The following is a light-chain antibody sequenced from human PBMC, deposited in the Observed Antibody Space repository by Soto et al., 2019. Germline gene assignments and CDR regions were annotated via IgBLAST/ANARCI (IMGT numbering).Light chain of an antibody. J-gene: IGLJ3*02. CDR3: CSYAGHSAHGV. Sequence: QSVLTQPASVSGSPGQSITISCTGTSSDIGSYNLVSWYQRHPGRAPKLMVYEGSRRPSGVSNRFSGSKSGNTASLTISGLQAEDAADYFCCSYAGHSAHGVFGGGTKLTVL. CDR1: SSDIGSYNL. V-gene: IGLV2-23*01. CDR2: EGS.